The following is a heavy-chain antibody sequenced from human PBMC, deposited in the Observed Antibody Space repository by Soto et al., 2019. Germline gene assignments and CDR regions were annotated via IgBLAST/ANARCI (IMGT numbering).Heavy chain of an antibody. CDR1: GGSISSGGYS. Sequence: PSETLSLTCAVSGGSISSGGYSWSWIRQPPGKGLEWIGYIYHSGSTYYNPSLKSRVTISVDRSKNQFSLKLSSVTAADTAVYYCAREGVATGHVRDFDIWGQGTMVTVSS. J-gene: IGHJ3*02. D-gene: IGHD5-12*01. V-gene: IGHV4-30-2*01. CDR3: AREGVATGHVRDFDI. CDR2: IYHSGST.